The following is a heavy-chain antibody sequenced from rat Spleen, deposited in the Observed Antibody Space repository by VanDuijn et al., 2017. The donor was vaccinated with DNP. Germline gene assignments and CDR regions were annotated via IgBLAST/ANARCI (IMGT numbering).Heavy chain of an antibody. J-gene: IGHJ4*01. Sequence: EVQLVESGGGLVQPGRSLKLSCAASGFTFSNYDMAWVRQAPTKGLEWVASISTSGGSTYYRDSVKGRFTISRDNAKSTLYLQMESLRSEDTATYYCAKDGRAMDAWGQGTSVTVSS. CDR2: ISTSGGST. CDR1: GFTFSNYD. CDR3: AKDGRAMDA. V-gene: IGHV5-27*01.